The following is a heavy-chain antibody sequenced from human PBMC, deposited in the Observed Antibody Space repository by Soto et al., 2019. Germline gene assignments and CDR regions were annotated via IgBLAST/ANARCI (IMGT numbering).Heavy chain of an antibody. CDR2: ISAYNGNT. CDR3: ARDLIVVGDAFDI. D-gene: IGHD3-22*01. Sequence: APVKVSCKASDYTFTNYRISWVRQAPGQGLEWMGWISAYNGNTNYAQKLQGRVSMTTDTSTSTAYMELRSLRSDDTAVYYCARDLIVVGDAFDIWGQGTMVTVSS. V-gene: IGHV1-18*01. J-gene: IGHJ3*02. CDR1: DYTFTNYR.